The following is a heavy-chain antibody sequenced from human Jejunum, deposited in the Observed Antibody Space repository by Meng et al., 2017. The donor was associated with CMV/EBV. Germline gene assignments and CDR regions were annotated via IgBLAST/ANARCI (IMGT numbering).Heavy chain of an antibody. D-gene: IGHD1-1*01. CDR1: ISSGYC. Sequence: ISSGYCWGWIRQPPGKGLEWIGSFYHSGSTYYSPSLQSRVTISVDTSKNHFSLKLTSVTAADTAVYYCARERDMYNWNDGSTFDIWSQGATVTVSS. CDR2: FYHSGST. V-gene: IGHV4-38-2*02. J-gene: IGHJ3*02. CDR3: ARERDMYNWNDGSTFDI.